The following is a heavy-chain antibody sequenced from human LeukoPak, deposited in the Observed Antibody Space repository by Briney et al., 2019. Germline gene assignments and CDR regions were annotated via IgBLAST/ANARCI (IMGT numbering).Heavy chain of an antibody. CDR1: GGSISSSSYY. D-gene: IGHD1-14*01. CDR3: ARQSWSGYSYYYYYMDV. J-gene: IGHJ6*03. Sequence: SETLSLTCTVSGGSISSSSYYWGWIRQPPGKGLEWIGSIYYSGSAYYNPSLKSRVTISVDTSKNQFSLKLSSVTAADTAVYYCARQSWSGYSYYYYYMDVWGKGTTVTVSS. CDR2: IYYSGSA. V-gene: IGHV4-39*01.